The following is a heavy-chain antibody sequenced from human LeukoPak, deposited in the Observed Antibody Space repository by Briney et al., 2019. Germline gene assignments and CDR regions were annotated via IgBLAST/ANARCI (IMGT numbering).Heavy chain of an antibody. CDR1: RFTFSDYS. V-gene: IGHV3-11*01. J-gene: IGHJ4*02. CDR2: ISTSGDTI. Sequence: GGSLRLSCAASRFTFSDYSMSWIRQSPGKGLEWISYISTSGDTIYYADSVRGRFTISRDNSKNTLYLQMNSLRAEDTAVYYCARHRSSWLIDYWGQGTLVTVSS. D-gene: IGHD6-6*01. CDR3: ARHRSSWLIDY.